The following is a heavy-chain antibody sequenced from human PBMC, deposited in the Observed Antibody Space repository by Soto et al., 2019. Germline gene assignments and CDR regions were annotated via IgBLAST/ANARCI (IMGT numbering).Heavy chain of an antibody. CDR1: GYSFTSYW. CDR3: ARLTAPYYDILTGYLFDY. J-gene: IGHJ4*02. V-gene: IGHV5-51*01. CDR2: IYPGDSDT. D-gene: IGHD3-9*01. Sequence: GESLKISCKGSGYSFTSYWIGWVRQMPGKGLEWMGIIYPGDSDTRYSPSFQGQVTISADKSISTAYLQWSSLKASDTAMYYCARLTAPYYDILTGYLFDYWGQGTLVTVSS.